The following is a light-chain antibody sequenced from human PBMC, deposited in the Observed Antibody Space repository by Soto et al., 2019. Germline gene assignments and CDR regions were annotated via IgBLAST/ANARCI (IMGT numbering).Light chain of an antibody. CDR3: SSYADSSNYV. CDR1: SSDAGGYNY. Sequence: QSVLTQPPSASGSPGQSVTISCTGTSSDAGGYNYVSWYQQHPGKAPKLMIYEVSERPSGVPDRFSGSKSSNTASLTVSGLQAEDEADYYCSSYADSSNYVFGTGTKVTV. V-gene: IGLV2-8*01. J-gene: IGLJ1*01. CDR2: EVS.